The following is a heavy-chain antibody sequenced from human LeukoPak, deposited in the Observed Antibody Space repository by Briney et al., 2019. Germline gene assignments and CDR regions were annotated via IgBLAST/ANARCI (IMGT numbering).Heavy chain of an antibody. Sequence: SETLSLTCTVSGDSISTYYWSWIRQPPGKGLEWIGYIYYRVTSDYNPSLKSRVTMSVDMSTRQISLKLSSVTAADTAIYYCAREVHYYGSGTYFFWFDPWGQGTLVTVSS. V-gene: IGHV4-59*01. CDR1: GDSISTYY. CDR3: AREVHYYGSGTYFFWFDP. CDR2: IYYRVTS. D-gene: IGHD3-10*01. J-gene: IGHJ5*02.